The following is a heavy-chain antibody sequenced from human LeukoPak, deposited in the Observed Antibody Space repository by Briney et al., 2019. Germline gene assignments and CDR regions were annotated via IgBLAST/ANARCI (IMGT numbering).Heavy chain of an antibody. J-gene: IGHJ4*02. V-gene: IGHV3-21*01. CDR1: GFTLSSYS. CDR3: ARVSYGSGSPDY. D-gene: IGHD3-10*01. Sequence: GGSLRLSCAASGFTLSSYSMNWVRQAPGKGLEWVSSISSSSSYIYYADSVKGRFTISRDNAKNSLYLQMNSLRAEDTAVYYCARVSYGSGSPDYWGQGTLVTVSS. CDR2: ISSSSSYI.